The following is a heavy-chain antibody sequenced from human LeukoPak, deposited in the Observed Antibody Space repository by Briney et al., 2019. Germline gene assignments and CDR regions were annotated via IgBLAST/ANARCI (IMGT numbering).Heavy chain of an antibody. CDR2: IWYDGSYK. J-gene: IGHJ4*02. CDR3: AKVVHYTALTGTGLDS. D-gene: IGHD1-20*01. Sequence: GGSLRLSCAASGFIFSNYGMHWVRQAPGKGLDWVAVIWYDGSYKYYADSVKGRCTISRDNSKNTLYLQMNSLRAEDTAIYYCAKVVHYTALTGTGLDSWGEGTLVTVSS. CDR1: GFIFSNYG. V-gene: IGHV3-33*06.